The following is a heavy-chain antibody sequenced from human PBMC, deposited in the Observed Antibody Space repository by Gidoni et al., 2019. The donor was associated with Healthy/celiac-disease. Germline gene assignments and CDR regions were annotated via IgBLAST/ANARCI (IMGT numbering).Heavy chain of an antibody. CDR3: ARELTPYYDFWSGYYFYGMDV. V-gene: IGHV1-2*04. Sequence: QVQLVQSGTEVKKPGASVKVSCKASGYTFTGYYMHWVRQAPGQGLEWMGWINPNSGGTNYAQKFQGWVTMTRDTSISTAYMELSRLRSDDTAVYYCARELTPYYDFWSGYYFYGMDVWGQGTTVTVSS. J-gene: IGHJ6*02. CDR2: INPNSGGT. D-gene: IGHD3-3*01. CDR1: GYTFTGYY.